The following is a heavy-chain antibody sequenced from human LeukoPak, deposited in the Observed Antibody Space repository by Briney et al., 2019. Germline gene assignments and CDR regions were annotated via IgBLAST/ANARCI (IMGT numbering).Heavy chain of an antibody. D-gene: IGHD3-10*01. CDR1: GFTFSTYW. CDR3: ARAGGWFGEYYFDY. J-gene: IGHJ4*02. Sequence: GGSLRLSCAASGFTFSTYWMTWVRQAPGKGLEWVANIKQDGSEKYFVDSVKGRFTISRDNAKNSLYLQMNSLRAEDTAVYYCARAGGWFGEYYFDYWGQGTLVTVSS. CDR2: IKQDGSEK. V-gene: IGHV3-7*03.